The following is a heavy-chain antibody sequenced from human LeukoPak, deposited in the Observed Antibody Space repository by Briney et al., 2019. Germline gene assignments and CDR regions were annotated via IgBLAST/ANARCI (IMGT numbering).Heavy chain of an antibody. J-gene: IGHJ4*02. CDR1: GYTFTSYD. V-gene: IGHV1-8*01. CDR2: MNPNSGST. CDR3: ARGGYDSSGLPEYYFDY. Sequence: ASVKVSCKASGYTFTSYDINWVRQATGQGLEWMGWMNPNSGSTGYAQKFQGRVTMTRNTSISTAYMELSSLRSEDTAVYYCARGGYDSSGLPEYYFDYWGQGTLVTVSS. D-gene: IGHD3-22*01.